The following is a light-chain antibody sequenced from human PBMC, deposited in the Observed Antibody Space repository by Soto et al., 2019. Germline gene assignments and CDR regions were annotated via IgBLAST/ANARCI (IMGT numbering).Light chain of an antibody. CDR2: KTS. CDR1: QSISIW. CDR3: QHYNDYSWT. J-gene: IGKJ1*01. Sequence: DIHMTQSPSTLSASVGDRVTITCRASQSISIWLAWYQQKPGKAPNLLIYKTSSLESGVHSRFSGSGSGTEFTLTISSLQPDDFATYYCQHYNDYSWTFGQGTKVEIK. V-gene: IGKV1-5*03.